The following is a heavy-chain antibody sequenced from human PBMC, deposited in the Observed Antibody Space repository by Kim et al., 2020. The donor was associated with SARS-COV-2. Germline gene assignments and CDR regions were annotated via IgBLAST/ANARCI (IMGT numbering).Heavy chain of an antibody. D-gene: IGHD3-3*01. J-gene: IGHJ6*03. V-gene: IGHV1-69*04. CDR3: ARDPPYDFWSGYYNYYYYMDV. CDR2: IIPILGIA. CDR1: GGTFSSYA. Sequence: SVKVSCKASGGTFSSYAISWVRQAPGQGLEWMGRIIPILGIANYAQKFQGRVTITADKSTRTAYMELSSLRSEDTAVYYCARDPPYDFWSGYYNYYYYMDVWVKGTTVTVSS.